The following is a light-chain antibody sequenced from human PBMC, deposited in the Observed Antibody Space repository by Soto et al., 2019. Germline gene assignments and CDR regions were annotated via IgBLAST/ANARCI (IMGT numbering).Light chain of an antibody. Sequence: EAVLTQSPDTLSSSPGERVTLSCRASQSVINSYLAWYQQKPGQAPRLLIYDASTRATGIPDRFSGSESGTDFTLTISRLEPEDFAVYYCHQYGDSPPFTFGQGTRLDIK. J-gene: IGKJ5*01. CDR3: HQYGDSPPFT. CDR1: QSVINSY. CDR2: DAS. V-gene: IGKV3-20*01.